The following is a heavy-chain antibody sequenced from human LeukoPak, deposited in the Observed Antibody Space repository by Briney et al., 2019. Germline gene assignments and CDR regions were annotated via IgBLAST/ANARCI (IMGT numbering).Heavy chain of an antibody. Sequence: GGSLRLSCAASGFTFSSYSMNWVRQAPGKGLEWVSAISGSGGSTYYADSVKGRFTISRDNSKNTLYLQMNSLRAEDTAVYYCARAIAARMVFDYWGQGTLVTVSS. D-gene: IGHD6-6*01. CDR3: ARAIAARMVFDY. CDR1: GFTFSSYS. V-gene: IGHV3-23*01. CDR2: ISGSGGST. J-gene: IGHJ4*02.